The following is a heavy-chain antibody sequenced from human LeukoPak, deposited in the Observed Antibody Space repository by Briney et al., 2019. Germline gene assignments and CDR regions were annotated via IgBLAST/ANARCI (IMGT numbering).Heavy chain of an antibody. CDR3: ARAFREYYYGSGSSGPYYYYYMDV. CDR2: LSHTGNT. Sequence: SETPSLTCNVSGGSFSGFYWSWIRQPPTEGLEWVGELSHTGNTNYNPSLKSRVTFSVDTSKRQFSLRLKSVTAADTAVYYCARAFREYYYGSGSSGPYYYYYMDVWGKGTTVTVSS. J-gene: IGHJ6*03. D-gene: IGHD3-10*01. CDR1: GGSFSGFY. V-gene: IGHV4-34*01.